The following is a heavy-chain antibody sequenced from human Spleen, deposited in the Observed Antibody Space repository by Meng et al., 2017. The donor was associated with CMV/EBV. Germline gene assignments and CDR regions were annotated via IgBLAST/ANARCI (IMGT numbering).Heavy chain of an antibody. CDR3: ARELGLEPGP. CDR1: GYTFTING. Sequence: QVQLVHTRTRGETRGALVTLSGKASGYTFTINGISWVRQAPGQGLEGMGWISAYNGNTNYAQKLHDRATMTTDTSTSTAYIELRSLRSDDTAVYYCARELGLEPGPWGQGTLVTVSS. CDR2: ISAYNGNT. J-gene: IGHJ5*02. V-gene: IGHV1-18*01. D-gene: IGHD1-1*01.